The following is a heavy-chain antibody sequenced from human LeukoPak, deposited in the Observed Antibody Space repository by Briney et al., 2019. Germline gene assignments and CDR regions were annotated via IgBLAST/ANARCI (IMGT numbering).Heavy chain of an antibody. D-gene: IGHD6-19*01. J-gene: IGHJ4*02. Sequence: PGRPLRLSCTASGFTFGDYAMSWVRQAPGKGLEWVGFIRSTTYGGTTEYAASVKGRFTISRDDSKSIAYLQMNSLKTEDTAVYYCNRYSSGWYNSDYWGQGTLVTVSS. V-gene: IGHV3-49*04. CDR2: IRSTTYGGTT. CDR1: GFTFGDYA. CDR3: NRYSSGWYNSDY.